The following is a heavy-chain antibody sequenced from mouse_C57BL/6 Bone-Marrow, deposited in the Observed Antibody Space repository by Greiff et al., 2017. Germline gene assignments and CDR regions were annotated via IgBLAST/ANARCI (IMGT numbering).Heavy chain of an antibody. Sequence: EVKLMESGAELVRPGASVKLSCTASGFNIKDAYMHWVKQRPEQGLEWIGWIDPENGDTEYASKFQGKATITADTSSNTAYLQLSSLTSEDTAVYYCTGTVVGAMDYWGQGTSVTVSS. CDR1: GFNIKDAY. CDR3: TGTVVGAMDY. V-gene: IGHV14-4*01. D-gene: IGHD1-1*01. CDR2: IDPENGDT. J-gene: IGHJ4*01.